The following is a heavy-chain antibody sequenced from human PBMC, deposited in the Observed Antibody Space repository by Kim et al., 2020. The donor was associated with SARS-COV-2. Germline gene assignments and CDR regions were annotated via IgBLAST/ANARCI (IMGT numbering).Heavy chain of an antibody. CDR2: INAGNGNT. V-gene: IGHV1-3*01. J-gene: IGHJ4*02. Sequence: ASVKVSCKASGYTFTSYAMHWVRQAPGQRLEWMGWINAGNGNTKYSQKFQGRVTITRDTSASTAYMELSSLRSEDTGVYYCARAGGIAAAGTGKNDYWGQGTLVTVSS. CDR1: GYTFTSYA. CDR3: ARAGGIAAAGTGKNDY. D-gene: IGHD6-13*01.